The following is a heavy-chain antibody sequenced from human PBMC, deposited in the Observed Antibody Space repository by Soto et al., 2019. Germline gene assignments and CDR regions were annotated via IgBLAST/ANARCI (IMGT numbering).Heavy chain of an antibody. CDR2: IPNDGSGL. CDR3: ARALAGRVSSAWTRLDY. J-gene: IGHJ4*02. D-gene: IGHD6-25*01. V-gene: IGHV3-30-3*01. CDR1: GFTFSSYA. Sequence: ESGGGVVQPGTSLRLSCAASGFTFSSYAMHWVRQAPGKGLEWVAVIPNDGSGLYYADSVKGRFTISRDNSNNTVSLHMSSLRSEDAAVYYCARALAGRVSSAWTRLDYWGQGTLVTVSS.